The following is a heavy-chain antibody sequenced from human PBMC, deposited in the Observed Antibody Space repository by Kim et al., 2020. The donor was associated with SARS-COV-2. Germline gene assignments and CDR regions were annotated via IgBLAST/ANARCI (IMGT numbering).Heavy chain of an antibody. Sequence: GGSLRLSCAASGFTFSNYGMHWVRQAPGKGLEWLAIISYDGSNKYYADSVKGRFTISRDISRNTLYLQMNSLRAEDTAVYYCASQGGNYDILTGYYPTYFDYWGEGTMVTVS. D-gene: IGHD3-9*01. CDR2: ISYDGSNK. J-gene: IGHJ4*02. CDR3: ASQGGNYDILTGYYPTYFDY. V-gene: IGHV3-33*05. CDR1: GFTFSNYG.